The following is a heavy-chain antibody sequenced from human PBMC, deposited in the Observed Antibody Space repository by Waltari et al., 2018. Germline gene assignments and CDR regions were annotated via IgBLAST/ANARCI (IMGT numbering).Heavy chain of an antibody. CDR1: GFTFSSYA. CDR2: MSGRGVTT. CDR3: ANLPPYDRSSFFHYMDV. Sequence: EVQLVEFGGGLVQPGGSLRLSCKASGFTFSSYAMPWVRQPPGKGLEWVSVMSGRGVTTYYAESVKGRFSISRDNSKNTRYLQMNSLRADDTAAYYCANLPPYDRSSFFHYMDVWGKGTTVTVSS. J-gene: IGHJ6*03. V-gene: IGHV3-23*04. D-gene: IGHD6-6*01.